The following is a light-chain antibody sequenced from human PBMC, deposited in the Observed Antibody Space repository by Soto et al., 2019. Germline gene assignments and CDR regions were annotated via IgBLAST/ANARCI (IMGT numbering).Light chain of an antibody. CDR1: HSVRKNN. CDR2: GAS. J-gene: IGKJ1*01. Sequence: EIVLTQSPATLSLSPVEIASLSFISSHSVRKNNLDWYQQKPGQAPRLLIYGASNRATGIPDRLSGSGSGTEFTLTISRLQSEDFAVYYCQQYLSSSRTFGQGTKVDIK. CDR3: QQYLSSSRT. V-gene: IGKV3-20*01.